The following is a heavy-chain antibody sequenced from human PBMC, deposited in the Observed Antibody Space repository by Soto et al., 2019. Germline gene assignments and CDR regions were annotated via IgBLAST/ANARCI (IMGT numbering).Heavy chain of an antibody. V-gene: IGHV3-23*01. Sequence: GGSLRLSCAASGFTFSSYAMSWVRQAPGKGLEWVSAISGSGGSTYYADSVKGRFTISRDNSKNTLYLQMNSLRAEDTAVYYCASLLEWLGSDYYYGMDVWGQGTTVTVSS. J-gene: IGHJ6*02. CDR1: GFTFSSYA. CDR3: ASLLEWLGSDYYYGMDV. CDR2: ISGSGGST. D-gene: IGHD3-3*01.